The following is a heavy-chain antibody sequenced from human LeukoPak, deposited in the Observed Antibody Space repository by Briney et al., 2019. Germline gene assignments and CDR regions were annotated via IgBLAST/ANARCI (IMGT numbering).Heavy chain of an antibody. CDR1: GFTFSSYW. J-gene: IGHJ4*02. Sequence: GGSLRLSCAASGFTFSSYWMSWVRQAPGKGLEWVAVISYDGSNKYYADSVKGRFTISRDNSKNTLYLQMNSLRAEDTAVYYCARDGDGRYYGDCFDYWGQGTLVTVSS. D-gene: IGHD4-17*01. V-gene: IGHV3-30-3*01. CDR3: ARDGDGRYYGDCFDY. CDR2: ISYDGSNK.